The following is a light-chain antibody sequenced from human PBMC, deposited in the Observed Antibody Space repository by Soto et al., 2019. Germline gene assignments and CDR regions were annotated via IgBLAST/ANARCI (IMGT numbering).Light chain of an antibody. CDR3: PQVHIFPLT. Sequence: DIQMTQSPSSVSASVGDRVSITCRASQGISGWLAWYQQKPGKAPKLLIYAASSLQSGVPSRFSGSGSWTDFTLTINTLQAEDFATYYCPQVHIFPLTFGGGTKVEIK. J-gene: IGKJ4*01. CDR2: AAS. CDR1: QGISGW. V-gene: IGKV1-12*01.